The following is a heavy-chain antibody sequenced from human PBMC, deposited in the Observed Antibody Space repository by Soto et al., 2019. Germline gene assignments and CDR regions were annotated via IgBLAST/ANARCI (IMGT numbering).Heavy chain of an antibody. CDR2: IKQDGSEN. Sequence: GGSLRLSCAASGFTFSSYWMSWVRQAPGKGLEWVANIKQDGSENYYVDSVKGRFTISRDNAKNSLYLQMNSLRAEDAAVYYCARDYSLRTYYFDYWGQGTLVTVSS. CDR1: GFTFSSYW. CDR3: ARDYSLRTYYFDY. D-gene: IGHD5-18*01. V-gene: IGHV3-7*01. J-gene: IGHJ4*02.